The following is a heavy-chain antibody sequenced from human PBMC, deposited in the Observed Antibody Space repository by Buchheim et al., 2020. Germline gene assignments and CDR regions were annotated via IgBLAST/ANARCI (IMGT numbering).Heavy chain of an antibody. CDR3: SRGAGELELRTMDV. Sequence: EVQLVESGGGLVKPGGSLRLSCAASGFTFSNYEMHWVRQVIGKGLEWVSTIGVGGDTYYPGSVKGRFTISRENAKNSLYLQMNSLRAGDTAVYYCSRGAGELELRTMDVWGQGTT. CDR1: GFTFSNYE. D-gene: IGHD1-7*01. V-gene: IGHV3-13*04. CDR2: IGVGGDT. J-gene: IGHJ6*02.